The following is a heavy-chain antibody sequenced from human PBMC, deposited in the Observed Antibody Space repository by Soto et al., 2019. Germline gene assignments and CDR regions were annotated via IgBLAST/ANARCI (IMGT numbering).Heavy chain of an antibody. J-gene: IGHJ4*02. V-gene: IGHV4-39*01. CDR2: IYYSGST. CDR1: GGSISSSSYY. D-gene: IGHD6-13*01. CDR3: ARQSPGYSSSWYLFDY. Sequence: SETLSLTCTVSGGSISSSSYYWGWIRQPPGKGLEWIGSIYYSGSTYYNPSLKSRVTISVDTSKNQFFLKLSSVTAADTAVYYCARQSPGYSSSWYLFDYWGQGTLVTVSS.